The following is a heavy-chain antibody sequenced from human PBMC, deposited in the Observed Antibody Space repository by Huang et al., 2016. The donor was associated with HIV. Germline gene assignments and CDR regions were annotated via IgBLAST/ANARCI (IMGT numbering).Heavy chain of an antibody. CDR2: SCTGDSDT. CDR1: GYMFTKYW. D-gene: IGHD4-17*01. Sequence: EVQLVQSGAEVKKPGESLKISCKGSGYMFTKYWIGWVRQMPGEGLEWMGISCTGDSDTRYSPAVQGQVNISADKSITTAYLQWSSLKASDTAMYYCARHDGARPGWVDNWGQGTLVTVSS. CDR3: ARHDGARPGWVDN. J-gene: IGHJ5*02. V-gene: IGHV5-51*01.